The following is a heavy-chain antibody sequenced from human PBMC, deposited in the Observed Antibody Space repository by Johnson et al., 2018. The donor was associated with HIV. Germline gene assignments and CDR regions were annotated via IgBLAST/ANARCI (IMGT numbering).Heavy chain of an antibody. V-gene: IGHV3-30*18. CDR3: AKVLWEGDAFDI. D-gene: IGHD2-2*01. J-gene: IGHJ3*02. CDR2: ISYDGSNK. CDR1: GFTFSSYG. Sequence: QMLLVESGGGVVQPGRSLRLSCAASGFTFSSYGMHWVRQAPGKGLEWVAVISYDGSNKYYADSVKGRFTISRDNSKNTLYLQMNSLRAEDTAVYYCAKVLWEGDAFDICGQGTMVTVSS.